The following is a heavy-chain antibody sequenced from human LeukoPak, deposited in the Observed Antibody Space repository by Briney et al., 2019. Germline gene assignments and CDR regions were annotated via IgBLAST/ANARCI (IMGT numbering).Heavy chain of an antibody. D-gene: IGHD2-15*01. CDR1: GGSISSYY. CDR2: IYYSGST. Sequence: SETLSLTCTVSGGSISSYYWSWIRQPPGKGLEWIGYIYYSGSTNYNPSLKSRVTISVDTSKNQFSLKLSSVTAADTAVYYCARWFYCSGGSCYSRYFDYWGQGTLVTVSS. J-gene: IGHJ4*02. V-gene: IGHV4-59*01. CDR3: ARWFYCSGGSCYSRYFDY.